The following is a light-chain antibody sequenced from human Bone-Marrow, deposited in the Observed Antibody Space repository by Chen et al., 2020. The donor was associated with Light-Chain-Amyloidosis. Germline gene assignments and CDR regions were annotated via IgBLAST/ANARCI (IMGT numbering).Light chain of an antibody. CDR2: RND. CDR1: SSNIGSNY. V-gene: IGLV1-47*01. J-gene: IGLJ3*02. Sequence: QSVLTQPPSASGAPGQRVTSSGLGSSSNIGSNYVYWYQQLPGTAPKLLIYRNDQRPSGIPDRFSGSKSGTSASLAISGLRSEDEADYYCAAWDDSLSAWVFGGGTKLTVL. CDR3: AAWDDSLSAWV.